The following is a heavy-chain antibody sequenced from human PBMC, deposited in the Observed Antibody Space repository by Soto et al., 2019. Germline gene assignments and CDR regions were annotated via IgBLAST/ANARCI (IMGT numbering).Heavy chain of an antibody. J-gene: IGHJ4*02. V-gene: IGHV1-18*01. CDR1: GYSFTRYY. Sequence: QVQLVQSGAEVKKPGASVKVSCKASGYSFTRYYINWVRQAPGQGLEWMGWISAYNGNTHYEEKLQGRVTLTTDTSTSTAYMELRSLRSADTAVYFCARGGQWDFLSDYWGQGTLVTVSS. CDR2: ISAYNGNT. D-gene: IGHD1-26*01. CDR3: ARGGQWDFLSDY.